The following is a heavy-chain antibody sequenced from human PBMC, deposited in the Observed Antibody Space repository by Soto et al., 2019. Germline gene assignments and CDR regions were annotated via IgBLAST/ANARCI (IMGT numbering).Heavy chain of an antibody. CDR1: GGSISSSNW. CDR3: ARAIAARVRYFDY. CDR2: IYHSGST. V-gene: IGHV4-4*02. Sequence: PSETLSLTCAVSGGSISSSNWWSWVRQPPGKGLEWIGEIYHSGSTNYNPSLKSRVTISVDKSKNQFSLKLSSATAADTAVYYCARAIAARVRYFDYWGQGTLVTVSS. D-gene: IGHD6-6*01. J-gene: IGHJ4*02.